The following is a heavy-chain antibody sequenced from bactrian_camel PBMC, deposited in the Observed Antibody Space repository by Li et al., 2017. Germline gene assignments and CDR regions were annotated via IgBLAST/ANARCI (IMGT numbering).Heavy chain of an antibody. V-gene: IGHV3S6*01. CDR1: GFTFSGAY. D-gene: IGHD5*01. Sequence: HVQLVESGGGSVQPGESLRLSCVASGFTFSGAYMTWVRQAPGKGLEWVSSLYTGGSGTYYADSVKGRFTISQDNAKNTVYLQMNSLKSENTGVYYCALLHDEGMFFGTCPPRGTGFGYWGQGTQVTVS. CDR2: LYTGGSGT. J-gene: IGHJ6*01. CDR3: ALLHDEGMFFGTCPPRGTGFGY.